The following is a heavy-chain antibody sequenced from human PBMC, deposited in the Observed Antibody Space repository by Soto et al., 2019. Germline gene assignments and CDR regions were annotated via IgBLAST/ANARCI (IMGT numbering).Heavy chain of an antibody. CDR3: ARGVLRYYYYGMDV. J-gene: IGHJ6*02. CDR1: GGSISSSSYY. V-gene: IGHV4-61*01. CDR2: IYYSGST. Sequence: PSETLSLTCTVSGGSISSSSYYWSWIRQPPGKGLEWIGYIYYSGSTNYNPSLKSRVTISVDTSKNQFSLKLRSVTAADTAVYYCARGVLRYYYYGMDVWGQGTTVTVSS.